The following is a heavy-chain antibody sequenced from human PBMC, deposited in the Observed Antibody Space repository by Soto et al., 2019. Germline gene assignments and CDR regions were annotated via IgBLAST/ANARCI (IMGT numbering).Heavy chain of an antibody. D-gene: IGHD6-19*01. V-gene: IGHV1-69*10. CDR1: GGPFSSYH. J-gene: IGHJ4*02. Sequence: ASVKVSCKASGGPFSSYHISWVRQAPGQGLEWVGRIIPELGEANNAQQFQGRVTITEDTSTDTAYMELSSLRSEDTAVYYCATSRTPYSSGWYIFDYWGQGTLVTVSS. CDR2: IIPELGEA. CDR3: ATSRTPYSSGWYIFDY.